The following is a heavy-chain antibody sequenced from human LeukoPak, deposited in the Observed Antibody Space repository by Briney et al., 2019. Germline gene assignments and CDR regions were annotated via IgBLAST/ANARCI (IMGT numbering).Heavy chain of an antibody. CDR3: ARAGRGLRYFDWLTYDY. Sequence: GGSLRLSCAASGFTFSSYSMNWVRQAPGKGLEWVSSISSSSSYIYYADSVKGRFTISRDNAKNSLYLQMNSLRAEDTAVYYCARAGRGLRYFDWLTYDYWGQGTLVTVSS. J-gene: IGHJ4*02. CDR1: GFTFSSYS. CDR2: ISSSSSYI. V-gene: IGHV3-21*01. D-gene: IGHD3-9*01.